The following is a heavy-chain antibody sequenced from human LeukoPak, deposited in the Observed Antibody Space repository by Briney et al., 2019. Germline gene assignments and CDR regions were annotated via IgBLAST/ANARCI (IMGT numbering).Heavy chain of an antibody. CDR1: GFIFSLYW. V-gene: IGHV3-74*01. CDR2: IEGGAIDT. J-gene: IGHJ5*02. D-gene: IGHD5-18*01. Sequence: PGGSLRLSCKASGFIFSLYWMHWVRQVPGRGLVWVSRIEGGAIDTDYADFVKGRFTISRDNSKNTLYLQMNSLRAEDTAVYYCAKDFSSYGLYNWFDPWGQGTLVTVSS. CDR3: AKDFSSYGLYNWFDP.